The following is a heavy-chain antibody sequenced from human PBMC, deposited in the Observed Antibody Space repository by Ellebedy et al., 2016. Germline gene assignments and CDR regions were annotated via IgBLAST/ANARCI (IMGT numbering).Heavy chain of an antibody. CDR2: IWYDGSNK. Sequence: GGSLRLSCAASGFTFSSYGMHWVRQAPGKGLEWVAVIWYDGSNKYYADSVKGRFTISRDNSKNTLYLQMNSLRAEDTAVYYCARDFAPGDDYYVSSGYYYDLRYYGMDVWGQGTTVTVSS. D-gene: IGHD3-22*01. CDR1: GFTFSSYG. V-gene: IGHV3-33*01. CDR3: ARDFAPGDDYYVSSGYYYDLRYYGMDV. J-gene: IGHJ6*02.